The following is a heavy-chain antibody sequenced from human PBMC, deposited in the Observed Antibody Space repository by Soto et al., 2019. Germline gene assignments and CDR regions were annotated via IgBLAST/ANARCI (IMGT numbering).Heavy chain of an antibody. J-gene: IGHJ4*02. CDR3: AKVDPGDFWSGYSYYFDY. CDR1: GFTFSSYA. D-gene: IGHD3-3*01. CDR2: ISGSGGST. V-gene: IGHV3-23*01. Sequence: HPGGSLRLSCAASGFTFSSYAMSWVRQAPGKGLEWVSAISGSGGSTYYADSVKGRFTISRDNSKNTLYLQMNSLRAEDTAVYYCAKVDPGDFWSGYSYYFDYWGQGTLVTVSS.